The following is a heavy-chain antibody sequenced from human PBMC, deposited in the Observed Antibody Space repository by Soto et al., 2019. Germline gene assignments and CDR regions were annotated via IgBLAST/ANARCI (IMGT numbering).Heavy chain of an antibody. CDR2: ISGSGGST. CDR3: AKSGIKERGCDC. D-gene: IGHD1-26*01. J-gene: IGHJ4*02. V-gene: IGHV3-23*01. CDR1: GFTFSSYA. Sequence: LRLSCAASGFTFSSYAMSWVRQAPGEGLEWVSAISGSGGSTYYADSVKGRFTISRDNSKNTLYLQMNRLRAEDTAVYYCAKSGIKERGCDCWGQGTMVTVSS.